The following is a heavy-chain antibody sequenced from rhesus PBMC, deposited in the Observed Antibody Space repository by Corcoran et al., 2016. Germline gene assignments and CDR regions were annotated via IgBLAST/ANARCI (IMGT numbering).Heavy chain of an antibody. CDR2: IYSNKEST. CDR3: ARGKYSGSYYLDY. V-gene: IGHV4S12*01. Sequence: QVQLQESGPGLVKPSETLSLTCAVSGGSISSSNWWTWIRQPPGKGLEWIGGIYSNKESTNYNPSLKSRVTISKDTSKNQFSLKLSSVTAADTAVYYCARGKYSGSYYLDYWGQGVLVTVSS. J-gene: IGHJ4*01. CDR1: GGSISSSNW. D-gene: IGHD3-16*01.